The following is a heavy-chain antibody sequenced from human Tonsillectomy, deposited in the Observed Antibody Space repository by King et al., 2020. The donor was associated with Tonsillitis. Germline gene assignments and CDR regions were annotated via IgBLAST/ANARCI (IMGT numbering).Heavy chain of an antibody. V-gene: IGHV3-74*01. Sequence: VQLVESGGGLVQPGGSLRLSCVASGFTFSKYCMHWVRQAPGKGLVWVSRINTDGSSTNYADSVKGRFTISRDNAKSTLYLQMNSLRAEDTAVYFCARVAESTVVFDGMDVWGQGTTVTVSS. CDR3: ARVAESTVVFDGMDV. J-gene: IGHJ6*02. D-gene: IGHD4-23*01. CDR1: GFTFSKYC. CDR2: INTDGSST.